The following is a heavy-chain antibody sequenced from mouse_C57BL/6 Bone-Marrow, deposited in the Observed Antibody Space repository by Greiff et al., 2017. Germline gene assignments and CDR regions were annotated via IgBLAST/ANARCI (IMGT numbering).Heavy chain of an antibody. CDR1: GYTFTDYN. J-gene: IGHJ1*03. CDR3: ASCDGDSLWYFDV. CDR2: INPNNGGT. D-gene: IGHD2-13*01. V-gene: IGHV1-22*01. Sequence: EVQLQQSGPELVKPGASVKMSCKASGYTFTDYNMHWVKQSPGKSLEWIGYINPNNGGTSYNQKFKGKATLTVNKSSSTAYMELRSLTSEDSAVYYCASCDGDSLWYFDVWGTGATVTVSS.